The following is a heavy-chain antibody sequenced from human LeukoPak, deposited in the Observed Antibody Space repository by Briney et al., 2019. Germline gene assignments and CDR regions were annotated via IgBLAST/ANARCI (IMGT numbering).Heavy chain of an antibody. Sequence: GASVTVSCTASGGTFSNYAISWVRQAPGQGLEWMGGIIPIFGTANYAQKFRGRVTITADESTSRAYMELSSLRSEYTAVYYCATTHLKRGYSVYDILYWGQGTLVTVSS. CDR3: ATTHLKRGYSVYDILY. V-gene: IGHV1-69*01. D-gene: IGHD5/OR15-5a*01. CDR1: GGTFSNYA. CDR2: IIPIFGTA. J-gene: IGHJ4*02.